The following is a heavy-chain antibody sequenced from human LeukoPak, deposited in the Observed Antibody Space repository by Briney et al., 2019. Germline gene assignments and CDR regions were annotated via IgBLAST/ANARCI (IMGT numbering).Heavy chain of an antibody. J-gene: IGHJ4*02. V-gene: IGHV1-69*04. D-gene: IGHD3-22*01. Sequence: SVKVSSKASGGTFSIYAISWVRQAPGQGREWMGRVIPILGIANYAQKFQGRVTITADKSTSTAYMELSSLRSEDTAVYYCARDVPSSFYYYDSSGYGYYFDYWGQGTLVTVSS. CDR3: ARDVPSSFYYYDSSGYGYYFDY. CDR1: GGTFSIYA. CDR2: VIPILGIA.